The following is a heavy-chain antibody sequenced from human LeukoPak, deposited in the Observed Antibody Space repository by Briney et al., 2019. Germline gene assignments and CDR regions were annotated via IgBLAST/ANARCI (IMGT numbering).Heavy chain of an antibody. J-gene: IGHJ3*02. CDR3: ARHSSGWYGDGFDI. D-gene: IGHD6-19*01. CDR2: ISGSAGST. CDR1: GFTFSRHW. V-gene: IGHV3-23*01. Sequence: GGSLRLSCAASGFTFSRHWMHWVRQAPGKGLKWVSAISGSAGSTNYADSVKGRFTISRDNSKNTVYLQMNSLRAEDTAVYYCARHSSGWYGDGFDIWGQGSMVTVSS.